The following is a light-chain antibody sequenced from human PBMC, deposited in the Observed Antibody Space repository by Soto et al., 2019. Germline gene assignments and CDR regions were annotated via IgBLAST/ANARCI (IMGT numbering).Light chain of an antibody. Sequence: QSALTQPRSVSGSPGQSVTISCTGTSSDVGGYNYVSWYQQHPGKAPKLMIYDVGKRPSGVPDRFSGSKSGNTASLTISGLQAEDEADYYCCSYAGSYTYVFGTGTKV. CDR1: SSDVGGYNY. CDR2: DVG. CDR3: CSYAGSYTYV. J-gene: IGLJ1*01. V-gene: IGLV2-11*01.